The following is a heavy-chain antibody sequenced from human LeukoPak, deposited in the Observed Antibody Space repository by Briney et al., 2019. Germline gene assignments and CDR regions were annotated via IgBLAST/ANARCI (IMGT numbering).Heavy chain of an antibody. CDR2: ISAYNGNT. CDR3: ARVQKAAGPYYYYYYMDV. CDR1: GYTFTSYG. J-gene: IGHJ6*03. D-gene: IGHD6-13*01. Sequence: ASVKVSCKASGYTFTSYGISWVRQAPGQGLEWMGWISAYNGNTNYAQKLQGRVTKTTDTSTSTAYMELRSLRSDDTAVYYCARVQKAAGPYYYYYYMDVWGKGTLVTVSS. V-gene: IGHV1-18*01.